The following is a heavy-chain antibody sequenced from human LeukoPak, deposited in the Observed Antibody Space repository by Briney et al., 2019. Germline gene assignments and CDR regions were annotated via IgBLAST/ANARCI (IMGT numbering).Heavy chain of an antibody. CDR2: IRYDGSNK. CDR1: GFTFSSCG. CDR3: AELRFRQTLPPGVNYYYYGMDV. D-gene: IGHD2-8*01. J-gene: IGHJ6*02. Sequence: GGSLRLSCAASGFTFSSCGMHWVRQAPGKGLEWVAFIRYDGSNKYYADSVKGRFTISRDNPKNTLYLQMNSLRAEDTAVYYCAELRFRQTLPPGVNYYYYGMDVWGQGTTVTVSS. V-gene: IGHV3-30*02.